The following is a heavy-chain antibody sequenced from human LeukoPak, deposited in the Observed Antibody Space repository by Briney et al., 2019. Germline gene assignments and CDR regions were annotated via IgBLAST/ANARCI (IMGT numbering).Heavy chain of an antibody. CDR2: ISTTSDSI. CDR1: GFTFSGYS. J-gene: IGHJ4*02. V-gene: IGHV3-21*01. Sequence: PGGSLRLSCAASGFTFSGYSMNWVRQAPGKGLEWVSSISTTSDSIHYADSLKGRVAISRDNAKNSLYLQMNSLRAEDTAVYYCARGGIYSQGFDYWGQGSLVTVSS. D-gene: IGHD6-13*01. CDR3: ARGGIYSQGFDY.